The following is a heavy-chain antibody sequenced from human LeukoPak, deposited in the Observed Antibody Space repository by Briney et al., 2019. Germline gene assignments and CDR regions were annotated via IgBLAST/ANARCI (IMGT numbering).Heavy chain of an antibody. CDR3: ANNDNYYYYMDV. Sequence: GGSLRLSCAASGFTFSSYAMSWVRQAPGKGLEWVSAISGSGGSTYYADSVKGRFTISRDNSKNTLYLQMNSLRAEDTAVYYCANNDNYYYYMDVWGKGTTVTVSS. CDR2: ISGSGGST. CDR1: GFTFSSYA. V-gene: IGHV3-23*01. J-gene: IGHJ6*03.